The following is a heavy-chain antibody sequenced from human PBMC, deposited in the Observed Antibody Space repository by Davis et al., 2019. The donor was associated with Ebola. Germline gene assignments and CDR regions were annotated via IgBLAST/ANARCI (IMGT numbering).Heavy chain of an antibody. CDR1: GFTFSSYS. CDR3: ARAPFRHYYDSSYFDY. J-gene: IGHJ4*02. V-gene: IGHV3-21*01. CDR2: ISSSSSYI. D-gene: IGHD3-22*01. Sequence: PGGSLRLSCAASGFTFSSYSMNWVRQAPGKGLEWVSSISSSSSYIYYADSVKGRFTISRDNAKNSLYLQMNSLRDEDTAVYYCARAPFRHYYDSSYFDYWGQGTLVTVSS.